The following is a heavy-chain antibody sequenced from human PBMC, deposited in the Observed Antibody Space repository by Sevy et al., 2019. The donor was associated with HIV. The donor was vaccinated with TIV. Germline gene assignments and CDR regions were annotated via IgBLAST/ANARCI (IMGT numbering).Heavy chain of an antibody. D-gene: IGHD5-12*01. J-gene: IGHJ4*02. CDR3: AKRPVDHSAYDYYFDY. Sequence: GGSLRLSCAASGFSFSNYAMAWVRQLPEKGLEWVSGISGSGDRTFYADPVEGRVTISRDNSKNTLFLEMSSLRFDDAAIEYCAKRPVDHSAYDYYFDYWGQGTLVTVSS. CDR1: GFSFSNYA. CDR2: ISGSGDRT. V-gene: IGHV3-23*01.